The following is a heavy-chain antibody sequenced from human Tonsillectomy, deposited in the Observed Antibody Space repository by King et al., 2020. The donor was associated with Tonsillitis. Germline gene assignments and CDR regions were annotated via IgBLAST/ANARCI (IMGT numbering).Heavy chain of an antibody. V-gene: IGHV3-9*01. D-gene: IGHD3-3*01. CDR1: GFTFDDYA. CDR3: AKDTAYDFWSGPDY. J-gene: IGHJ4*02. CDR2: ISWNSGTI. Sequence: VQLVESGGGLVQPGTSLRLSCAASGFTFDDYAMHWVRQAPGKGLEWVSSISWNSGTIDYADSAKGRFTISRDTAKNSLYLQMNSLRPEDTALYYCAKDTAYDFWSGPDYWGQGTLVTVSS.